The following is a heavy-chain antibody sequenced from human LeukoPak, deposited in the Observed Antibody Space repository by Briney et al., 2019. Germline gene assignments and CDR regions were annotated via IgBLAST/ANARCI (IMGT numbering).Heavy chain of an antibody. CDR1: GGSVSGGSYY. V-gene: IGHV4-61*01. Sequence: SETLSLTCTVSGGSVSGGSYYWSWIRQPPGKGLEWIGYVYDSGSTNYNPSLKSRVTISVDTSNNQFSLRLTSVTAADTAVYFCARDLGDWFDPWGQGTLVTVSS. CDR2: VYDSGST. CDR3: ARDLGDWFDP. J-gene: IGHJ5*02.